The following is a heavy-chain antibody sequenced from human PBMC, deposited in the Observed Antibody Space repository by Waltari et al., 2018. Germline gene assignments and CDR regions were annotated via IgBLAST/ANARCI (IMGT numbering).Heavy chain of an antibody. V-gene: IGHV3-23*01. CDR3: AKVTSDRIRFAAVDV. J-gene: IGHJ3*01. D-gene: IGHD3-16*02. CDR2: ISDTGGST. CDR1: GFTFSDYA. Sequence: EEQLLESGGGLVKPGGSLRLSCAVSGFTFSDYAMAWVRQAPGKGLEWVAGISDTGGSTDYADSLKGLFTISRDNSKRMLYLQMNSLRAEDTALYYCAKVTSDRIRFAAVDVWGQGTMVTVS.